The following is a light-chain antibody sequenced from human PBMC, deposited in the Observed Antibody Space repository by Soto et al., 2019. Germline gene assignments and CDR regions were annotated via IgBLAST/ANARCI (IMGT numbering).Light chain of an antibody. J-gene: IGKJ1*01. CDR2: GAS. CDR1: QSVTSS. CDR3: QQYNNWPWT. V-gene: IGKV3D-15*01. Sequence: EIVLAQSPGTLSLSPGERATLSCRASQSVTSSFLAWYQQKPGQAPRLLIYGASRRATGIPDRFTGSGSGTEFTLTISTLQSEDFAVYYCQQYNNWPWTFGQGTKVDI.